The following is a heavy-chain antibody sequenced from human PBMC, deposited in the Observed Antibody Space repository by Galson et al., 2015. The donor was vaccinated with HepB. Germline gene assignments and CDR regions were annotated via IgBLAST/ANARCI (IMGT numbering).Heavy chain of an antibody. CDR2: IYYSGST. J-gene: IGHJ5*02. CDR3: ARGLNYDLLSGYDRVWFDP. D-gene: IGHD3-3*01. Sequence: SETLSLTCTVSGGSISNFYWNWIRQPPGKGLEWIGYIYYSGSTYYNPSLKSRVTMSVDTSKNQFSLKLSSVTAADTAVYYCARGLNYDLLSGYDRVWFDPWGQGTLVTVSS. V-gene: IGHV4-59*12. CDR1: GGSISNFY.